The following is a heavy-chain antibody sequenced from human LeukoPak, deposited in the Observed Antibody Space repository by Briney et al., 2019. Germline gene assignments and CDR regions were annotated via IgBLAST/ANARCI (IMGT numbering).Heavy chain of an antibody. V-gene: IGHV5-51*01. J-gene: IGHJ3*02. Sequence: GESLKISCKGSGYSFASHWIGWVRQMPGKGLEWMGIIYPGDSDTRYSPSFQGQVTISADKSISTAYLQWSSLKASDTAMYYCARHGPGGSGWRDAFDIWGQGTMVTVSS. CDR1: GYSFASHW. CDR2: IYPGDSDT. CDR3: ARHGPGGSGWRDAFDI. D-gene: IGHD6-19*01.